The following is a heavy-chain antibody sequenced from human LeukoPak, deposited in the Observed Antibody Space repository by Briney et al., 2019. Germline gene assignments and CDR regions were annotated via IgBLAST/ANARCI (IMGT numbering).Heavy chain of an antibody. CDR1: GGSFSGYY. V-gene: IGHV4-34*01. Sequence: TSETLSLTCAVYGGSFSGYYWSWIRQPPGKGLEWIGEINHSGSTNYNPSLKSRVTISVDTSKNQFSLKLSSVTAADTAVYYCASVSRGMDVWGQGTTVTVSS. J-gene: IGHJ6*02. CDR3: ASVSRGMDV. CDR2: INHSGST.